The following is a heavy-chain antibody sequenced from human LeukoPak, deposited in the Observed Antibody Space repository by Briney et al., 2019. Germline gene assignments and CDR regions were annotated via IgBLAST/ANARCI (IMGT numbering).Heavy chain of an antibody. Sequence: PSETLSLTCTVSGGSISSYYWNWIRQPPGKGLEWIGYIYYSGSTNYSPSLKSRVTISVDTSKNQFSLKLSSVTAADTAVYYCARQGYSAYEILDYWGQGTLDSVSS. CDR2: IYYSGST. CDR3: ARQGYSAYEILDY. D-gene: IGHD5-12*01. V-gene: IGHV4-59*08. CDR1: GGSISSYY. J-gene: IGHJ4*02.